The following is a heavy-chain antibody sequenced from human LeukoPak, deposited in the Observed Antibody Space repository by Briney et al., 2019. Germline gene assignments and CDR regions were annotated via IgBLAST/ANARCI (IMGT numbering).Heavy chain of an antibody. D-gene: IGHD6-19*01. CDR1: GGSISSASYY. CDR2: IYYSGST. CDR3: ARQWLVLRPPGAPFDY. J-gene: IGHJ4*02. V-gene: IGHV4-61*05. Sequence: PSETLSLTCTVSGGSISSASYYWGWIRQPPGKGLEWIGYIYYSGSTNYNPSLKSRVTISVDTSKNQFSLKLSSVTAAETAVYYCARQWLVLRPPGAPFDYWGQGTLVTVSS.